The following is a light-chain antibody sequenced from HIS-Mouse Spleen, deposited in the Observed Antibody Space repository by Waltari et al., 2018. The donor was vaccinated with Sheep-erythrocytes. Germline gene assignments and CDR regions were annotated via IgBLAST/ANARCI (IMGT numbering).Light chain of an antibody. Sequence: SSELTQDPAVSVALGQTVRITCQGDSLRSYYARWLQQKPGQAPVLVIYGKNNRPSGIPDRFSGSSSGNTASLTITGAQAEDEADFYCNSRDSSGNHLGVVFGGGTKLTVL. V-gene: IGLV3-19*01. CDR2: GKN. CDR3: NSRDSSGNHLGVV. CDR1: SLRSYY. J-gene: IGLJ2*01.